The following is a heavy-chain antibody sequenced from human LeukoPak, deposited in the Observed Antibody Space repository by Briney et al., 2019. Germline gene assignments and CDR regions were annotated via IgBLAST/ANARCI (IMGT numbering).Heavy chain of an antibody. CDR2: TSHRGST. CDR3: ARRGGLDE. V-gene: IGHV4-4*02. D-gene: IGHD6-6*01. J-gene: IGHJ4*02. Sequence: LEWIGETSHRGSTTYNPSLKSRVTISVDKSKNQFSLKLSSVTAADTAVYYCARRGGLDEWGQGTLVTVSS.